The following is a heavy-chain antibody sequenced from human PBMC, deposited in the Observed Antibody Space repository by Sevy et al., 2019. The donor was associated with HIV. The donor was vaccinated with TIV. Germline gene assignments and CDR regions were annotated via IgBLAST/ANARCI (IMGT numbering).Heavy chain of an antibody. V-gene: IGHV4-34*01. CDR2: INHSGST. CDR1: GGSFSGYY. D-gene: IGHD2-2*01. Sequence: SETLSLTCAVYGGSFSGYYWSWIGQPPGKGLEWIGEINHSGSTNYTPSLKSRVTISVDTSKNQFSLKLSSVTAADTAVYYCARHCSSTSCSHAFDIWGQGTMVTVSS. CDR3: ARHCSSTSCSHAFDI. J-gene: IGHJ3*02.